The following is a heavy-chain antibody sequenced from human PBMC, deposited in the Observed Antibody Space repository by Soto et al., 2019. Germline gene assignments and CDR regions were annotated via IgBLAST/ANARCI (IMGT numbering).Heavy chain of an antibody. V-gene: IGHV3-23*01. CDR2: ISGSGGST. CDR3: AKDASGYLDY. Sequence: PGGSLRLSCAASGFTFSSDAMSWSCQAPGKGLEWVSAISGSGGSTYYADSVKGRFTISRDNSKNTLYLQMNSLRAEDTAVYYCAKDASGYLDYWGQGTLVTVSS. J-gene: IGHJ4*02. CDR1: GFTFSSDA.